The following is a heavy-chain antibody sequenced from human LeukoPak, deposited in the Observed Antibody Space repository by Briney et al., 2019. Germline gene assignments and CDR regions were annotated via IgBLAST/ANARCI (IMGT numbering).Heavy chain of an antibody. CDR3: TKSDCSSTSCHTSDY. CDR2: ISWNGGVI. J-gene: IGHJ4*02. D-gene: IGHD2-2*02. Sequence: AGGSLRLPCAASGFTFHDYAMHWVRQGPEKGLEWASGISWNGGVIGYADSVMGRFTVSRDNAKNSLFLQMNSLRPEDTALYYCTKSDCSSTSCHTSDYWGQGTLVTVSS. V-gene: IGHV3-9*01. CDR1: GFTFHDYA.